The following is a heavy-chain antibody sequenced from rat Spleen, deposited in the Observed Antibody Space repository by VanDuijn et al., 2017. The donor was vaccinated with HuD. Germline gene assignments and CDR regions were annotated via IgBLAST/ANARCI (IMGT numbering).Heavy chain of an antibody. V-gene: IGHV5-20*01. Sequence: EVQLVESGGGLVQPGRSTKLSCAASGFTFSDYGMAWVRQAPKKGLEWVAYITYDGGRTYYRDSVKGRFTISRDNAKRILYLQMDSLRSDDTATYYCTRDVYYGSDYWGQGVMVTVSS. D-gene: IGHD1-6*01. J-gene: IGHJ2*01. CDR1: GFTFSDYG. CDR3: TRDVYYGSDY. CDR2: ITYDGGRT.